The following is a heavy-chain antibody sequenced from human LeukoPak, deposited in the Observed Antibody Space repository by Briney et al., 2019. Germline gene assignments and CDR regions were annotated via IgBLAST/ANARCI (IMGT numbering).Heavy chain of an antibody. CDR3: ASSSGGVVGADFDY. J-gene: IGHJ4*02. D-gene: IGHD1-26*01. CDR2: IIPIFGTA. CDR1: GGTFSSYA. V-gene: IGHV1-69*05. Sequence: SVKVSCKASGGTFSSYAISWVRQAPGQGLEWMGGIIPIFGTANYAQKFQGRVTITTDESTSTAYMELSSLRSEDTAVYYCASSSGGVVGADFDYWGQGTLVTVSS.